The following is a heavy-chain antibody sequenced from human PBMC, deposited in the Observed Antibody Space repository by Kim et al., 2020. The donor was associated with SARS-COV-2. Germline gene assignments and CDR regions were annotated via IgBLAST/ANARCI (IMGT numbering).Heavy chain of an antibody. CDR2: ISFDGTNK. CDR1: GFTFSNYD. V-gene: IGHV3-30*18. D-gene: IGHD6-13*01. CDR3: AKGYSSTWYYFDY. J-gene: IGHJ4*02. Sequence: GGSLRLSCVASGFTFSNYDMHWVRQAPGKGLEWVAVISFDGTNKYYGDSVKGRFTNSRNNSKNPHYLQMNSLRPEVTAVYYCAKGYSSTWYYFDYWGQGTLVTVSS.